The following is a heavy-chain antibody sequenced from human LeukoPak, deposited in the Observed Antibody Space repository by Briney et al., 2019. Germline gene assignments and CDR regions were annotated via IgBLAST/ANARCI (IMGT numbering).Heavy chain of an antibody. CDR3: ARVVVPAAMRGYYFDF. CDR1: GGSISSYY. Sequence: SETLSLTCTVSGGSISSYYWSWIRQPPGKGLEWIGYIYYSGSTNYNPSLKSRVTISVDTSKNQFSLKLSSVTAADTAVYYCARVVVPAAMRGYYFDFWGQGTLVTVSS. CDR2: IYYSGST. V-gene: IGHV4-59*01. D-gene: IGHD2-2*01. J-gene: IGHJ4*02.